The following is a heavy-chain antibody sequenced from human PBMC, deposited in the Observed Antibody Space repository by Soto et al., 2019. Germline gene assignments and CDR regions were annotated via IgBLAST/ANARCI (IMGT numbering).Heavy chain of an antibody. J-gene: IGHJ6*03. Sequence: SETLSLTCAVYGGSFSGYYWSWIRQPPGKGLEWIGEINHSGSTNYNPSLKSRVTISVDTSKNQFSLKLSSVTAADTAVYYCARESGGSTSSYYYYYMDVWGKGTTVTVS. CDR3: ARESGGSTSSYYYYYMDV. D-gene: IGHD2-2*01. CDR1: GGSFSGYY. V-gene: IGHV4-34*01. CDR2: INHSGST.